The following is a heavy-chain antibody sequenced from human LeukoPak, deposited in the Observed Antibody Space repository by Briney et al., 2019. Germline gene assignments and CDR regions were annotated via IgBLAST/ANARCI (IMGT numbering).Heavy chain of an antibody. CDR1: GFTFSSYG. CDR3: AKDRGSGWYHFDY. CDR2: IRYDGSNK. J-gene: IGHJ4*02. V-gene: IGHV3-30*02. D-gene: IGHD6-19*01. Sequence: GGSLRLSCAAFGFTFSSYGMHWVRQAPGKGLEWVAFIRYDGSNKYYADSVKGRFTISRDNSKNTLYLQMNSLRAEDTAVYYCAKDRGSGWYHFDYWGQGTLVTVSS.